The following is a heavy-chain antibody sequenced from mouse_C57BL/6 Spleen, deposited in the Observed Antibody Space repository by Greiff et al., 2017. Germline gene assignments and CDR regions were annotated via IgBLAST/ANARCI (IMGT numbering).Heavy chain of an antibody. Sequence: EVKLMESGGGLVQPGGSLKLSCAASGFTFSDYYMYWVRQTPEKRLEWVAYISNGGGSTYYPDTVKGRFTISRDNAKNTLYLQMSRLKSEDTAMYYCARLLLRDYYAMDYWGQGTSVTVSS. CDR1: GFTFSDYY. J-gene: IGHJ4*01. CDR3: ARLLLRDYYAMDY. CDR2: ISNGGGST. D-gene: IGHD1-1*01. V-gene: IGHV5-12*01.